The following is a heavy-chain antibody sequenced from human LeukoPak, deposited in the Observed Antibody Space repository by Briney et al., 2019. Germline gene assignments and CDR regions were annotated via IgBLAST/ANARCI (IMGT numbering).Heavy chain of an antibody. D-gene: IGHD3-16*02. J-gene: IGHJ4*02. CDR1: GFTFSSYA. Sequence: GGSLRLSCAASGFTFSSYAMHWVRQAPGKGLEWVAVISYDGSNKYYADSVKGRFTISRDNSKNTLYLQMNSLRAEDTAVYYCARAHHRGLRLGELSSPFDYWGQGTLVTVSS. V-gene: IGHV3-30-3*01. CDR3: ARAHHRGLRLGELSSPFDY. CDR2: ISYDGSNK.